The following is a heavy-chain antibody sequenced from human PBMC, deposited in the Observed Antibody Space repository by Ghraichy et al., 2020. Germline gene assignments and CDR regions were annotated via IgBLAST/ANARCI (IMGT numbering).Heavy chain of an antibody. J-gene: IGHJ3*02. CDR2: IWYDGSKK. V-gene: IGHV3-33*01. CDR1: GFIFRNHG. Sequence: GGSLRLSCAASGFIFRNHGMHWVRQAPGKGLEWVTVIWYDGSKKFYADSVKGRFTISRDNSKNTLYLQMNSLRAEDTAVYYCAREGMFAGDAFDIWGRGTVVTVSS. D-gene: IGHD3-16*01. CDR3: AREGMFAGDAFDI.